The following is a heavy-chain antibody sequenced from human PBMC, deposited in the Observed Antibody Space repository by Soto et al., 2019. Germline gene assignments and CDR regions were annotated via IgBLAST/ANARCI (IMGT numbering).Heavy chain of an antibody. CDR1: GAPLSSGRYY. CDR2: IYSGGTT. J-gene: IGHJ5*02. CDR3: ARDASACLDLLSAFHP. Sequence: SETLTLTCTVTGAPLSSGRYYWSWIQQSPGRVREWIGYIYSGGTTKYNPSLKSPVSISVDKSKHQFSLRLTSLYAAGTAFYCCARDASACLDLLSAFHPWGQGTLVTVSA. V-gene: IGHV4-61*01. D-gene: IGHD3-3*02.